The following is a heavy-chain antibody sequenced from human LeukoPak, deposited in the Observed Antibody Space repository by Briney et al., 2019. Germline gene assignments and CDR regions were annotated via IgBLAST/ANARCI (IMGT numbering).Heavy chain of an antibody. CDR2: MNPNSGNT. J-gene: IGHJ4*02. V-gene: IGHV1-8*01. Sequence: ASVKVSCKASGYTFTSYDINWVRQATGQGLEWMGWMNPNSGNTGFAQKFQGRVTMTRDTSISTAYMELSSLRSDDAAVYYCARGVLGGYYYGMYYFDYWGQGTLVTVSS. D-gene: IGHD3-22*01. CDR1: GYTFTSYD. CDR3: ARGVLGGYYYGMYYFDY.